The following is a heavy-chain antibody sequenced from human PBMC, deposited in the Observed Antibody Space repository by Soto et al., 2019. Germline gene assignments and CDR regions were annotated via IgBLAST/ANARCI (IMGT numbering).Heavy chain of an antibody. V-gene: IGHV4-34*01. J-gene: IGHJ6*02. Sequence: ETLSLTCAVYGGSFSGYYWSWIRQPPGKGLEWIGEINHSGSTNYNPSLKSRVTISVDTSKNQFSLKLSSVTAADTAVYYCARGRPLLLWFGDTYGMDVWGQGTTVTVSS. CDR2: INHSGST. CDR3: ARGRPLLLWFGDTYGMDV. CDR1: GGSFSGYY. D-gene: IGHD3-10*01.